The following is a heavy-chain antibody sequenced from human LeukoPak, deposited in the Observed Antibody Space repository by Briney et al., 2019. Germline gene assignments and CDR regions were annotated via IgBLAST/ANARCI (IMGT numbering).Heavy chain of an antibody. Sequence: GGSLRLSCAASGFTFSNAWMSWVRQAPGKGLEWVGRIKSKTDGGTTDYAAPVKGRFTISRDDSKNTLYLQMNSLKTEDTAVYYCTTALSIAADFDYWGQGTLVTVSS. J-gene: IGHJ4*02. CDR2: IKSKTDGGTT. CDR3: TTALSIAADFDY. CDR1: GFTFSNAW. D-gene: IGHD6-6*01. V-gene: IGHV3-15*01.